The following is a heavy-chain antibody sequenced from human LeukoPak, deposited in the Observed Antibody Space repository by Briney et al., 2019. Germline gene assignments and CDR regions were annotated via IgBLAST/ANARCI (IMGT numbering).Heavy chain of an antibody. CDR3: ARDGYFDL. CDR2: ISAHNGNT. V-gene: IGHV1-18*01. J-gene: IGHJ2*01. CDR1: GYTFTTHG. Sequence: RWASVKVSCKASGYTFTTHGIAWVRQAPGQGLEWMGWISAHNGNTNYAQSLQGRATMTTDTSTNTAYMELRSLRSDDTAVYYCARDGYFDLWGRGTLVTVSS.